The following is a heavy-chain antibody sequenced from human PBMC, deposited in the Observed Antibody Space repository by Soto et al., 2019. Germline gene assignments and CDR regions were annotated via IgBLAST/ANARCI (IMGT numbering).Heavy chain of an antibody. CDR1: GFIFSDYY. D-gene: IGHD2-15*01. Sequence: GGSLRLSCAASGFIFSDYYMSWIRQAPGKGLEWVSYISSSDNSIYYADSVKGRFTISRDNAKNSLYLQMNSLRAEDTAVYYCARVGYDYLYYNYYGMDVWGRGTSVTVSS. V-gene: IGHV3-11*01. CDR3: ARVGYDYLYYNYYGMDV. J-gene: IGHJ6*02. CDR2: ISSSDNSI.